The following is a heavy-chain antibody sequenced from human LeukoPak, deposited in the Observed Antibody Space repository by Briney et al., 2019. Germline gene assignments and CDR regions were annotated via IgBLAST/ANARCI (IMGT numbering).Heavy chain of an antibody. J-gene: IGHJ4*02. CDR2: INHSGST. Sequence: PSETLSLTCTVSGGSISSYYWSWLRQPPGKGLEWIGEINHSGSTNYNPSLKSRVTISVDTSKNQFSLKLSSVTAADTAVYYCARGRLLYYDFWSGYRGAFDYWGQGTLVTVSS. D-gene: IGHD3-3*01. CDR3: ARGRLLYYDFWSGYRGAFDY. CDR1: GGSISSYY. V-gene: IGHV4-34*01.